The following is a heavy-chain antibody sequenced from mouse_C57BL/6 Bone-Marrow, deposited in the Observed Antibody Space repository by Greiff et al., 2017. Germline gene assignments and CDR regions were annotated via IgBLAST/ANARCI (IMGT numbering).Heavy chain of an antibody. D-gene: IGHD2-3*01. V-gene: IGHV1-81*01. CDR1: GYTFTSYG. CDR2: IYPRSGNT. CDR3: ARTDGYRAMDY. Sequence: QVHVKQSGAELVRPGASVKLSCKASGYTFTSYGIRWVKQRTGQGLEWIGDIYPRSGNTYYNEKFKGKATLTADKSSSTAYMELRSLTSEDSAVYFCARTDGYRAMDYWGQGTSVTVTA. J-gene: IGHJ4*01.